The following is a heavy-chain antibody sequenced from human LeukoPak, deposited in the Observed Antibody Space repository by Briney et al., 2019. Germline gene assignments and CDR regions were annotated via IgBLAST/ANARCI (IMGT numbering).Heavy chain of an antibody. D-gene: IGHD2/OR15-2a*01. Sequence: GGSRRLSCAPAGFRVSRQWMRWVRQAPGKGPEWVANIKQDGSERYYVDSVKGRFTISRDNARNSLYLQMNSLRAEDTAVYYCARDGGHSTDFDYWGKGTLVNVSS. J-gene: IGHJ4*02. CDR2: IKQDGSER. CDR1: GFRVSRQW. V-gene: IGHV3-7*01. CDR3: ARDGGHSTDFDY.